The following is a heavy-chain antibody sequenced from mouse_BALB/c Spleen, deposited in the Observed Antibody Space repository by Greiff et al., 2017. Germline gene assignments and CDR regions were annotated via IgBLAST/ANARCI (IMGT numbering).Heavy chain of an antibody. CDR2: ISYDGSN. CDR1: GYSITSGYY. CDR3: ARDDGSNYYLDY. V-gene: IGHV3-6*02. Sequence: EVKLVESGPGLVKPSQSLSLTCSVTGYSITSGYYWNWIRQFPGNKLEWMGYISYDGSNNYNPSLKNRISITRDTSKNQFFLKLNSVTTEDTATYYCARDDGSNYYLDYWGRGTTLTVSS. D-gene: IGHD1-1*01. J-gene: IGHJ2*01.